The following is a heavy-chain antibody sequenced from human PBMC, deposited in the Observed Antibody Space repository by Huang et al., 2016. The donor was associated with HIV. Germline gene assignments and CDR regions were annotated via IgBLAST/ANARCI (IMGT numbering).Heavy chain of an antibody. Sequence: QVQLVQSGAEVKKPGSSVKVSCKASGGSFRNFAIGWVRQAPGQGREGLGGIIPTLGTANYAQKFQGRGTIIADESTSTAYMELSSLRSEDTAVYYCATVDYYDTSGPQRGYFDNWGQGTLVTVSS. J-gene: IGHJ4*02. CDR1: GGSFRNFA. D-gene: IGHD3-22*01. CDR2: IIPTLGTA. V-gene: IGHV1-69*01. CDR3: ATVDYYDTSGPQRGYFDN.